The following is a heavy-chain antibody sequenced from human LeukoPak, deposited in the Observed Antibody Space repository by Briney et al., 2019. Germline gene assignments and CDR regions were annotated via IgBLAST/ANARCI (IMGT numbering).Heavy chain of an antibody. J-gene: IGHJ4*02. CDR1: GFTFSSYA. Sequence: GSLRLSCAASGFTFSSYAMSWVRQAPGKGLEWVSGISDAGAITYYADSVKGRFTISRSQSTNTLYLQMDSLRAEDTSLYYCARGGTIWHGFDSWGQGTLVTVSS. CDR2: ISDAGAIT. V-gene: IGHV3-23*01. CDR3: ARGGTIWHGFDS. D-gene: IGHD5-12*01.